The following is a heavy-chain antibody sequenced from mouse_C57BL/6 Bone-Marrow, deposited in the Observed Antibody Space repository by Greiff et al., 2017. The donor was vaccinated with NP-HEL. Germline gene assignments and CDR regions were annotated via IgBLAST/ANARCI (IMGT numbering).Heavy chain of an antibody. D-gene: IGHD4-1*01. Sequence: VQLQQSGAELVRPGASVKLSCTASGFNIKDYYMHWVKQRPEQGLEWIGRIDPEDGDTEYAPKFQGKATMTAATSSNTAYLQLSSLTSEDTAVYYCTTPGTDAMDYWGQGTSVTVSS. J-gene: IGHJ4*01. CDR2: IDPEDGDT. CDR3: TTPGTDAMDY. CDR1: GFNIKDYY. V-gene: IGHV14-1*01.